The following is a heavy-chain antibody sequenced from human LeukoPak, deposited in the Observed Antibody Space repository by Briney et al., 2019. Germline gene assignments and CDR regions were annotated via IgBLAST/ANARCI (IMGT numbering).Heavy chain of an antibody. CDR3: VKESNGFDI. Sequence: ASVKVSCKASGYTFISYSMHWVRQAPGKGLEWVSVIGAGGRFTHYADSVKGRFTISSDNSKNTLFLQMNSLRAEDTALYYCVKESNGFDIWGQGTMVTVSS. V-gene: IGHV3-23*01. CDR1: GYTFISYS. CDR2: IGAGGRFT. J-gene: IGHJ3*02.